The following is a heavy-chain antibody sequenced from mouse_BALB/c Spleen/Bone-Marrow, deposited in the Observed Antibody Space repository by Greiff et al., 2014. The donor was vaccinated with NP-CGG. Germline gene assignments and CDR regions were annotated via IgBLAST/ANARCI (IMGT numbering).Heavy chain of an antibody. J-gene: IGHJ4*01. Sequence: VNLVESGAELVKPGASVKLSCKASGYTFTSYYLYWVKQRPGQGLEWVGEINPSNGGTNFNERFKSKASLTVDKSSSTAYMQLNSLTSEDSAVYYCTRRSLLSDYYSMDYWGQGTSVTVSS. CDR1: GYTFTSYY. D-gene: IGHD2-10*01. CDR2: INPSNGGT. CDR3: TRRSLLSDYYSMDY. V-gene: IGHV1S81*02.